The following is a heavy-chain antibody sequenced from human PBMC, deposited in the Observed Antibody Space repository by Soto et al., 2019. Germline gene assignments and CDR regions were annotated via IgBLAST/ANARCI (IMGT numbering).Heavy chain of an antibody. Sequence: LRFSCAASGFTFSSYAMHWVRQAPGKGLEWVAVISYDGTHKNNADSVKGRFTISRDNSKKTLYLQMSSLRAEDTAVYYCARDTSAVTGTTGDFDYWGQGTLVTVSS. CDR3: ARDTSAVTGTTGDFDY. CDR1: GFTFSSYA. CDR2: ISYDGTHK. V-gene: IGHV3-30-3*01. J-gene: IGHJ4*02. D-gene: IGHD1-20*01.